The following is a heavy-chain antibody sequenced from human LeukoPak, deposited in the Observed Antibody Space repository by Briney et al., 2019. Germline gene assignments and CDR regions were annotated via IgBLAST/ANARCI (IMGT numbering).Heavy chain of an antibody. CDR2: ITGNGVST. D-gene: IGHD4-23*01. J-gene: IGHJ1*01. V-gene: IGHV3-64D*06. Sequence: GGSLRLSCAASGFSFNDAWMSWVRQAPGKGLQYVSGITGNGVSTYYADSVKGRFTISRDNSKNTLYLQMSSLRAEDTAVYYCARAVVTPGYFQHWGQGTLVTVSS. CDR1: GFSFNDAW. CDR3: ARAVVTPGYFQH.